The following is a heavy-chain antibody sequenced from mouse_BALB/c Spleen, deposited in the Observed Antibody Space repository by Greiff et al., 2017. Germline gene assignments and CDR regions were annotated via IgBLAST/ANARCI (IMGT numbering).Heavy chain of an antibody. Sequence: EVKLVESGGGLVKPGGSLKLSCAASGFAFSSYDMSWVRQTPEKRLEWVAYISSGGGSTYYPDTVKGRFTISRDNAKNTLYLQMSSLKSEDTAMYYCARLHYYGSSPRLAYWGQGTLVTVSA. J-gene: IGHJ3*01. CDR2: ISSGGGST. V-gene: IGHV5-12-1*01. CDR3: ARLHYYGSSPRLAY. D-gene: IGHD1-1*01. CDR1: GFAFSSYD.